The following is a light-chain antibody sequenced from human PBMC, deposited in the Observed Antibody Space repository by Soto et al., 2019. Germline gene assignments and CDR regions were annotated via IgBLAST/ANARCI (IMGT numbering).Light chain of an antibody. CDR3: SSYTSSSTLYV. CDR2: DVS. CDR1: SSDVGGYNY. V-gene: IGLV2-14*01. J-gene: IGLJ1*01. Sequence: QSALTQPASVSGSPGQSITISCTGTSSDVGGYNYVSWYQQHPGKAPKLMIYDVSNRPSGVSNRFSGSKSGNTASLTISGLQAEDEAVYYSSSYTSSSTLYVFATGTKVTVL.